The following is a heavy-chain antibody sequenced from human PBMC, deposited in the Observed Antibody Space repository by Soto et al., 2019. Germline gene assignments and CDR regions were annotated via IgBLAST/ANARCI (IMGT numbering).Heavy chain of an antibody. CDR1: GFTFTRYS. D-gene: IGHD6-19*01. J-gene: IGHJ4*02. V-gene: IGHV3-30*18. Sequence: QVQLVESGGGVVQPGRSLTLSCAASGFTFTRYSMHWVRQAPGKGLEWLAFISYHVNNQFYADPVKGRFPISRDISKNTLYLGMNGLRPEDTAVYYCAKEHSSGWPSFDSWGQGTLVTVSS. CDR2: ISYHVNNQ. CDR3: AKEHSSGWPSFDS.